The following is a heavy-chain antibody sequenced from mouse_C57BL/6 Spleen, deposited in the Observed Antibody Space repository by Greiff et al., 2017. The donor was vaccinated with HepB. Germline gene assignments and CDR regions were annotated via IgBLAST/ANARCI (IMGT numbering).Heavy chain of an antibody. D-gene: IGHD1-1*01. CDR3: AREGYYGSSPRDFDV. Sequence: EVKLMESEGGLVQPGSSMKLSCTASGFTFSDYYMAWVRQVPEKGLEWVANINYDGSSTYYLDSLKSRFIISRDNAKNILYLQMSSLKSEDTATYDCAREGYYGSSPRDFDVWGTGTTVTVSS. CDR1: GFTFSDYY. J-gene: IGHJ1*03. V-gene: IGHV5-16*01. CDR2: INYDGSST.